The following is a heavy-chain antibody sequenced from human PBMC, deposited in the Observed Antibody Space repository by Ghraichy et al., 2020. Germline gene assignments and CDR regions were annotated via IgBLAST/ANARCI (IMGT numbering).Heavy chain of an antibody. Sequence: GGSLRLSCAASGFTFSSYWMHWVRQAPGKGLVWVSRINSDGSSTSYADSVKGRFTISRDNAKNTLYLQMNSLRAEDTAVYYCARGGEPCGGDCQEWFDPWGQGTLVTVSS. CDR2: INSDGSST. V-gene: IGHV3-74*01. J-gene: IGHJ5*02. D-gene: IGHD2-21*02. CDR3: ARGGEPCGGDCQEWFDP. CDR1: GFTFSSYW.